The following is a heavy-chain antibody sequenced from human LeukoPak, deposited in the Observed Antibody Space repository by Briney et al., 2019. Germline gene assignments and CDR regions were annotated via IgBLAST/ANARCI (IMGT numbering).Heavy chain of an antibody. CDR2: ISSSGSTI. D-gene: IGHD1-26*01. V-gene: IGHV3-48*04. CDR1: GFIFSTYS. J-gene: IGHJ4*02. CDR3: ARGGLGSWTFDS. Sequence: GGSLRLSCAASGFIFSTYSMNWVRQAPGKGLEWVSYISSSGSTIYYADSVKGRYTISRDNAKYSLYLQMNSLRAEDTAVYYCARGGLGSWTFDSWGQGTLVTVSS.